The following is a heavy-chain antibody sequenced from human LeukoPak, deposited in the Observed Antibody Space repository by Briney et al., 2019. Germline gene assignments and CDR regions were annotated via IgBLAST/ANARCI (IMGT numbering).Heavy chain of an antibody. CDR1: GYTFTGYY. V-gene: IGHV1-2*02. J-gene: IGHJ4*02. D-gene: IGHD3-10*01. CDR3: ARGTDYYGSGSDYDY. CDR2: INPNSGGT. Sequence: ASVEVSCKASGYTFTGYYMHWVRQAPGQGLEWMGWINPNSGGTNYAQKFQGRVTMTRDTSISTAYMELSRLRSDDTAVYYCARGTDYYGSGSDYDYWGQGTLVTVSS.